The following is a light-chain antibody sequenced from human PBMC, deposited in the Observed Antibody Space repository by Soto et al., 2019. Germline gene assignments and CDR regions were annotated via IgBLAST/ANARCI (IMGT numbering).Light chain of an antibody. CDR2: AAS. CDR1: QGISHF. CDR3: QKYNTVPRT. J-gene: IGKJ1*01. Sequence: DIQMTQSPSSLSASVGDRVTITCLASQGISHFLAWYQQKPGKVPKLLIYAASILQSGVPPRFCGSGSGTEFTLTISSLQPEDVATYYCQKYNTVPRTFGQGTKVEI. V-gene: IGKV1-27*01.